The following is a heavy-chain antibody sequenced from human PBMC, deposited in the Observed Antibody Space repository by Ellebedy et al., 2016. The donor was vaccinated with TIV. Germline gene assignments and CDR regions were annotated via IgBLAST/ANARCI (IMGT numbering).Heavy chain of an antibody. CDR1: GFTFSGYA. Sequence: GESLKISCAASGFTFSGYAISWVRQAPGKGLEWVSGITSGHTTYYAASVKGRFPISRDNSRSTLYLQMNSLRAEDTAVYYCAKDKVFGDSKWEIDVWGQGTTVTVSS. CDR3: AKDKVFGDSKWEIDV. J-gene: IGHJ6*02. D-gene: IGHD4-17*01. V-gene: IGHV3-23*01. CDR2: ITSGHTT.